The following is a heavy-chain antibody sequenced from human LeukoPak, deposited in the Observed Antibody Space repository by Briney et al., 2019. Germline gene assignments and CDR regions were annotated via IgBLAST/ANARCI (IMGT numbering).Heavy chain of an antibody. J-gene: IGHJ4*02. CDR2: IIPIFGTA. Sequence: GASVKVSCMASGGTFSSYAISWVRQAPGQGLEWMGGIIPIFGTANYAQKFQGRVTITADESTSTAYMELSSLRSEDTAVYYCASSPRGIAAAGTFWYWGQGTLVTVSS. CDR1: GGTFSSYA. V-gene: IGHV1-69*13. D-gene: IGHD6-13*01. CDR3: ASSPRGIAAAGTFWY.